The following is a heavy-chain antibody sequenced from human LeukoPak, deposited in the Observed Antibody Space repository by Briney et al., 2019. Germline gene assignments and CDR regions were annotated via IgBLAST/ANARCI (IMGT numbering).Heavy chain of an antibody. D-gene: IGHD6-19*01. J-gene: IGHJ4*02. Sequence: PSETLSLTCTVSGVSISSYYWSWLRQPPGKGLEWLGYIYYSGSTNYNPSLKSRVTISVDTSKHQFSLKLSSVTAADTAVYYCARDSVAGTFDYWGQGTLVTVSS. CDR3: ARDSVAGTFDY. CDR2: IYYSGST. V-gene: IGHV4-59*01. CDR1: GVSISSYY.